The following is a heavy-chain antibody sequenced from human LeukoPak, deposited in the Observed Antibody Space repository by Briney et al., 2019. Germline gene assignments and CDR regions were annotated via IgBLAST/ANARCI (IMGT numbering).Heavy chain of an antibody. CDR1: GFTFSSYS. Sequence: GGSLRLSCAASGFTFSSYSMNWVRQAPGKGLEWVSSISGSSTYIYYADSVKGRFTISRDNAKNSLYLQMDSLRAEDTAVYYCASSYYYDSSGYSWHAFDIWGQGTMVTVSS. J-gene: IGHJ3*02. V-gene: IGHV3-21*01. CDR3: ASSYYYDSSGYSWHAFDI. D-gene: IGHD3-22*01. CDR2: ISGSSTYI.